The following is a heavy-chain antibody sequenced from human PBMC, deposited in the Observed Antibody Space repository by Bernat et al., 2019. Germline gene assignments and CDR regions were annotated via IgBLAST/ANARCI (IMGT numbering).Heavy chain of an antibody. Sequence: QVQLVQSGAEVKKPGSSVKVSCKASGGTFSSYAISWVRQAPGHGLEWMGGIIPIFGTANYAQKFQGRVTITADESTSTAYMELSSLRSEDTAVYYCASFDDPDCTNGVCSDYWGQGTLVTVSS. V-gene: IGHV1-69*01. CDR1: GGTFSSYA. D-gene: IGHD2-8*01. CDR3: ASFDDPDCTNGVCSDY. J-gene: IGHJ4*02. CDR2: IIPIFGTA.